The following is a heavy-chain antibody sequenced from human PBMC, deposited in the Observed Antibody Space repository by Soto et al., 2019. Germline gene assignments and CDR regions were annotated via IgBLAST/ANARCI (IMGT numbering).Heavy chain of an antibody. J-gene: IGHJ4*02. CDR1: GGIFSSYA. Sequence: ASVKVSCKASGGIFSSYAIHWVRQAPEQGPEWMGEIGPESGATRYAQKFQDRVTMTMDTSITTVYMELNNLRPDDTAIYYCGRGRSGQIVVFYWGQGTPVTVSS. CDR3: GRGRSGQIVVFY. D-gene: IGHD1-26*01. V-gene: IGHV1-2*02. CDR2: IGPESGAT.